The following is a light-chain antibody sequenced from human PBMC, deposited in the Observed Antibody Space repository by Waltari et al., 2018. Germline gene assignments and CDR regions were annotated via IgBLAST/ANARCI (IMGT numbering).Light chain of an antibody. J-gene: IGLJ3*02. CDR1: SSAVGSYNL. Sequence: QSALTQPASVSGSPGPSITISCTGSSSAVGSYNLVSWYQQHPGKAPKLMIYEGSKRPSGVSNRFSGSKSDNTASLTISGLQAEDEAHYYCCSYAGSSAPRVFGGGTKLTVL. CDR2: EGS. V-gene: IGLV2-23*01. CDR3: CSYAGSSAPRV.